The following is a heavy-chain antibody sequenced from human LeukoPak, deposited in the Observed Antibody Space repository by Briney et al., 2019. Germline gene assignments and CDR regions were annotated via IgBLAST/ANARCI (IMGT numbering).Heavy chain of an antibody. J-gene: IGHJ5*02. Sequence: ASVKVSCKASGYTFTSYGISWVRQAPGQGLEWMGWISAYNGNTNYAQKLQGRVTMTTDTSTSTAYMELRSLRSDDTAVYYCARRFTYYYDSSGYPGRRDWFDPWGQGTLVTVSS. CDR3: ARRFTYYYDSSGYPGRRDWFDP. V-gene: IGHV1-18*01. CDR1: GYTFTSYG. CDR2: ISAYNGNT. D-gene: IGHD3-22*01.